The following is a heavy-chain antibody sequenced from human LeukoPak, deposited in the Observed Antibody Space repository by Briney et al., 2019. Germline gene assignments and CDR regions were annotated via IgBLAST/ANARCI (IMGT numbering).Heavy chain of an antibody. Sequence: ASVKVSCKASGYTFTDYYMHWVRQAPGQGLEWMGWINPDSGGTNFAQKFQGRVTMTRDTSISTAYMELNRLRSDDMAVYYCARGHHIGSPGHWFDPWGQGTLVIVSS. CDR1: GYTFTDYY. V-gene: IGHV1-2*02. CDR2: INPDSGGT. CDR3: ARGHHIGSPGHWFDP. J-gene: IGHJ5*02. D-gene: IGHD5-12*01.